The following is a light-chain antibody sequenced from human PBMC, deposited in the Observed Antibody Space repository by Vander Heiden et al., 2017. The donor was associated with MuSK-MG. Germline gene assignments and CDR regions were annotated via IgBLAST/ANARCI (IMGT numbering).Light chain of an antibody. V-gene: IGKV3-15*01. J-gene: IGKJ2*01. CDR2: AAS. CDR3: QQYQNWPPYT. Sequence: EIVMPQSPATLSVSPGERATLSCRASQRIGTNLAWYQQRPGQAPRLLIYAASTRATGIPARFSGSGSGTEFTLTISSLQSEDFVIYYCQQYQNWPPYTFGLGTKVEI. CDR1: QRIGTN.